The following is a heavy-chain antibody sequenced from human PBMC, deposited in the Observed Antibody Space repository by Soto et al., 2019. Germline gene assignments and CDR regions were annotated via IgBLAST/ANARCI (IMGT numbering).Heavy chain of an antibody. CDR1: GGNFTSYA. CDR3: AKASGRSWYNWFDP. D-gene: IGHD6-13*01. CDR2: IVPLFGTT. Sequence: ASVKVSCKASGGNFTSYAISWVRQAPGQGLEFMGGIVPLFGTTNYAHKFRGRVTVTADESTSTVYMEMSSLRSEDTAVYYCAKASGRSWYNWFDPWGQGTLVTAPQ. V-gene: IGHV1-69*13. J-gene: IGHJ5*02.